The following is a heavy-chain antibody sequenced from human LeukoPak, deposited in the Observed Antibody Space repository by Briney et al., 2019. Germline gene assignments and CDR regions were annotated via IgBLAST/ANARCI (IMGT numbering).Heavy chain of an antibody. CDR3: ARHRCSSTTCSFDS. CDR2: ISWKGDTT. D-gene: IGHD2-2*01. Sequence: GGSLRLSCAASGFTFNNYAMTWVRQTPGKGPKWVSLISWKGDTTAYAESVRGRFTISRDNAKNSLYLHMNSLRPEDTAFYHCARHRCSSTTCSFDSWGQGSLVTVSS. J-gene: IGHJ4*02. CDR1: GFTFNNYA. V-gene: IGHV3-20*01.